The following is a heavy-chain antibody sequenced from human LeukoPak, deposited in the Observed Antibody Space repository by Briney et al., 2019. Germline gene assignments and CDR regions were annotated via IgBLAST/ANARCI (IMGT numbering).Heavy chain of an antibody. V-gene: IGHV1-58*02. CDR2: IVAGSGNT. J-gene: IGHJ4*02. D-gene: IGHD5-12*01. CDR1: GFTFTSSA. CDR3: AAVATAHSGYRDY. Sequence: SVKVSCKASGFTFTSSAMQWVRQARGQRLEWIGWIVAGSGNTNYAQKFQERVTITRDMSTSTAYMELSSLRSEDTAVYYCAAVATAHSGYRDYWGQGTLVTVSS.